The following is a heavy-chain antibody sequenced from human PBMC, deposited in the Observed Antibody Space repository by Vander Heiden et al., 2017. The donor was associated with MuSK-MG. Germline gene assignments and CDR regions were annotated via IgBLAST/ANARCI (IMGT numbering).Heavy chain of an antibody. D-gene: IGHD3-9*01. V-gene: IGHV3-48*01. CDR3: ARSKYDILTGYAHYAMDV. Sequence: EVQLVESGGGLVQPGGSLRLSCAAPGFTFSRYSMNWVRQAPGKGREWVSYISSSSSTVYYADSVKGRFTISRDNAKNSLYLQLNSLRAEDTAVYYCARSKYDILTGYAHYAMDVWGQGTTVTVSS. CDR1: GFTFSRYS. J-gene: IGHJ6*02. CDR2: ISSSSSTV.